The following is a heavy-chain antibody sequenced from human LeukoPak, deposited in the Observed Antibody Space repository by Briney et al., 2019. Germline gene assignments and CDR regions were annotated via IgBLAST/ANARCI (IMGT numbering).Heavy chain of an antibody. CDR2: ISAYNGNT. D-gene: IGHD2-15*01. Sequence: ASVKVSCKASGYTFTSYGISWVRQAPGHGLEWMGWISAYNGNTNYAQKLQGRVTMTTDTSTSTAYMELRSLRSDDTAVYYCARESDRYYYYHGMDVWGQGTTVTVSS. CDR1: GYTFTSYG. CDR3: ARESDRYYYYHGMDV. V-gene: IGHV1-18*01. J-gene: IGHJ6*02.